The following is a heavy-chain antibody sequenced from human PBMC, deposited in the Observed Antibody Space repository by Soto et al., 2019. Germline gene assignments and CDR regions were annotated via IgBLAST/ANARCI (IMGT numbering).Heavy chain of an antibody. J-gene: IGHJ6*02. V-gene: IGHV1-8*01. Sequence: ASVKVSCKASRYTFTSYDINWVRQATGRGLEWMGWMNPNSGNTGYAQKFQGRITMTRNTSIDTAYMELSSLRFDDTAAYYCARGQEVWWNEGPLGLHDLDIWGQGTTVTVSS. D-gene: IGHD1-1*01. CDR3: ARGQEVWWNEGPLGLHDLDI. CDR1: RYTFTSYD. CDR2: MNPNSGNT.